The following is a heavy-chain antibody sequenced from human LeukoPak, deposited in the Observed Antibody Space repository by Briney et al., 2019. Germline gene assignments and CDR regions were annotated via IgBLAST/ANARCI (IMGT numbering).Heavy chain of an antibody. CDR1: GFTIRSYS. CDR3: AREPPYYYDRGYFDY. J-gene: IGHJ4*02. D-gene: IGHD3-22*01. CDR2: ISISSSTI. Sequence: PGGSLRLSCAASGFTIRSYSMTWVRQAPGKGLEWVSYISISSSTIYYADSVKGRFTISRDKAKNSLYLQMNSLRAEDTAVYYCAREPPYYYDRGYFDYWGQGTLVTVSS. V-gene: IGHV3-48*01.